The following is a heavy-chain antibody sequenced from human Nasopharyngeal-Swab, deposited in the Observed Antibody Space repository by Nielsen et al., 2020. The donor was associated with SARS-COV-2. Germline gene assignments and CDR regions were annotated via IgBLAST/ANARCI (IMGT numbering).Heavy chain of an antibody. CDR3: ARTIGASRGYSYGSYYYMDV. CDR1: GGSISSYY. Sequence: SETLSLTCTVSGGSISSYYWSGIRQPPGKGRERIGYIYYSGSTNYNPSLKSRVTISVDTSKNQFSLKLSSVTAADTAVYYCARTIGASRGYSYGSYYYMDVWGKGTTVTVSS. J-gene: IGHJ6*03. CDR2: IYYSGST. V-gene: IGHV4-59*01. D-gene: IGHD5-18*01.